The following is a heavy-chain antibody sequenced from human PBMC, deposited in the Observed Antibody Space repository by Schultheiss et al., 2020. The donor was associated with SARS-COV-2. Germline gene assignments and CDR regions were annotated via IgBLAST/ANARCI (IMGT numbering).Heavy chain of an antibody. CDR2: INPNSGGT. J-gene: IGHJ5*02. V-gene: IGHV1-2*06. CDR3: ARVHYGDPNWFDP. CDR1: GYTFTGYY. D-gene: IGHD4-17*01. Sequence: VKVSCKASGYTFTGYYMHWVRQAPGQGLEWMGRINPNSGGTNYAQKLQGRVTMTTDTSTSTAYMELRSLRSDDTAVYYCARVHYGDPNWFDPWGQGTLVTVSS.